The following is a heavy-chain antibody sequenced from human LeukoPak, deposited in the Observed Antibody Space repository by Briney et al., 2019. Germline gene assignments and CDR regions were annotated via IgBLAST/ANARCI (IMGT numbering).Heavy chain of an antibody. CDR2: IRPDGSEK. V-gene: IGHV3-7*05. CDR1: GFAFSSYW. CDR3: ARIGGWFGNDY. J-gene: IGHJ4*02. D-gene: IGHD3-10*01. Sequence: PGGSLRLSCAASGFAFSSYWMSWVRQAPGKGLEWVANIRPDGSEKEYVDSVKGRFTISRDNAKNSLYLKMNSLRAEDTALYYCARIGGWFGNDYWGQGTLVTVSS.